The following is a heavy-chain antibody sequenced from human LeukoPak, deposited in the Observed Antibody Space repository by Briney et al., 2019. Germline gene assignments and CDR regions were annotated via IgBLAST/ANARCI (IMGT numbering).Heavy chain of an antibody. D-gene: IGHD5-18*01. V-gene: IGHV1-69*04. CDR1: GGTFSSYA. CDR3: ARVSYGYSGMDV. CDR2: IIPIFGIA. Sequence: SVKVSCKASGGTFSSYAISWVRQAPGQGLEWMGRIIPIFGIANYAQKFQGRVTITADKSTSTAYMELSSLRSEDTAVYYCARVSYGYSGMDVWGQGTTVTVSS. J-gene: IGHJ6*02.